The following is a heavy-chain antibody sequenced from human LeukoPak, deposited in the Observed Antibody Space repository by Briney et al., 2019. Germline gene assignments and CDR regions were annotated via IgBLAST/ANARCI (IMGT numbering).Heavy chain of an antibody. J-gene: IGHJ3*02. CDR2: IRSKAYGGTT. CDR1: GFTFGDYA. D-gene: IGHD2-8*01. CDR3: TRSYEIGGAFDI. V-gene: IGHV3-49*04. Sequence: QTGRSLRLSCTASGFTFGDYAMSWVRQAPGKGLERVGFIRSKAYGGTTEYAASAKGRFTISRDDSKSIAYLQMNSLKTEDTAVYYCTRSYEIGGAFDIWGQGTMVTVSS.